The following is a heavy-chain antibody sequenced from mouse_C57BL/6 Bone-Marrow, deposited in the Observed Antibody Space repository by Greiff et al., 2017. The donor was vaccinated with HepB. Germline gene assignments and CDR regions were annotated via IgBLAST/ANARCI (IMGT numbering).Heavy chain of an antibody. D-gene: IGHD2-1*01. V-gene: IGHV1-52*01. CDR3: AKEGGDLLSKDFDV. CDR1: GYTFTSYW. J-gene: IGHJ1*03. CDR2: IDPSDSET. Sequence: QVQLKQPGAELVRPGSSVKLSCKASGYTFTSYWMHWVKQRPIQGLEWIGNIDPSDSETHYNQKFKDKATLTVDKSSSTAYMQLSSLTSEDSAGYYRAKEGGDLLSKDFDVWGTGTTVTVSS.